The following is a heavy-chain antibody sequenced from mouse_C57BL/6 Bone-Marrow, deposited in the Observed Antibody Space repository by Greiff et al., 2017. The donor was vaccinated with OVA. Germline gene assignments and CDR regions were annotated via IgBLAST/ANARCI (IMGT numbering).Heavy chain of an antibody. Sequence: QVQLQQPGAELVKPGASVQLSCKASGYPFTSYWMHWVKQRPGQGLEWIGMIHPNSGSTNYNEKFKSKATLTVDKSSSTAYMQLSSLTSEDSAVYYGAPYYVSSYWYCDVWGTGTTLTVSS. CDR3: APYYVSSYWYCDV. D-gene: IGHD1-1*01. J-gene: IGHJ1*03. CDR2: IHPNSGST. CDR1: GYPFTSYW. V-gene: IGHV1-64*01.